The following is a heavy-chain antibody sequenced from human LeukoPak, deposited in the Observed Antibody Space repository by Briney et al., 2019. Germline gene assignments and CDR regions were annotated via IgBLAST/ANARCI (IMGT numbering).Heavy chain of an antibody. CDR2: IFTSGST. CDR1: GASISSSY. V-gene: IGHV4-4*07. Sequence: SSETLSLTCTVSGASISSSYWSWIRQPAGKGLEWIGRIFTSGSTNCNPSLKSRVTMSVDTSKNQFSLKLTSVTAADTAVYYCARIGDSSSSGLDYWGQGTLVTVSS. J-gene: IGHJ4*02. CDR3: ARIGDSSSSGLDY. D-gene: IGHD6-6*01.